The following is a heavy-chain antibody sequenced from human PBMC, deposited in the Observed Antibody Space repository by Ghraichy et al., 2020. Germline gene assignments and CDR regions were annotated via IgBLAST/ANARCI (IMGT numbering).Heavy chain of an antibody. Sequence: SVKVSCKASGGTFSSYAISWVRQAPGQGLEWMGGIIPIFGTANYAQKFQGRVTITADESTSTAYMELSSLRSEDTAVYYCASSRMVYALYYYYGMDVWGQGTTVTVSS. CDR2: IIPIFGTA. D-gene: IGHD2-8*01. CDR3: ASSRMVYALYYYYGMDV. J-gene: IGHJ6*02. CDR1: GGTFSSYA. V-gene: IGHV1-69*13.